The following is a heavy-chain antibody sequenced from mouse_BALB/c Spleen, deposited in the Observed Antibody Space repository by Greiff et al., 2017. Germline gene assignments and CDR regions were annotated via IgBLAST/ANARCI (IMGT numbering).Heavy chain of an antibody. CDR2: ISSGGSYT. V-gene: IGHV5-9-4*01. D-gene: IGHD2-4*01. CDR3: ARVYDYDGFAY. J-gene: IGHJ3*01. CDR1: GFTFSSYA. Sequence: EVKLMESGGGLVKPGGSLKLSCAASGFTFSSYAMSWVRQSPEKRLEWVAEISSGGSYTYYPDTVTGRFTISRDNAKNTLYLEMSSLRSEDTAMYYCARVYDYDGFAYWGQGTLVTVSA.